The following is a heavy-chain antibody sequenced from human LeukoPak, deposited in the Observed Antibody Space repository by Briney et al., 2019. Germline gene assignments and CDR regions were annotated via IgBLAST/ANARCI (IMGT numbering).Heavy chain of an antibody. J-gene: IGHJ5*02. D-gene: IGHD1-26*01. CDR3: ARVSISGGSYTSWFDP. V-gene: IGHV1-18*01. Sequence: GASVKVSCKASGYTFTSYGITWVRQAPGQGLEWMGWISVYNGNTNYAQKLQGRVTMTTDTSTSTAYMELRSLRSDDTAVYYCARVSISGGSYTSWFDPWGQGTLVTVSS. CDR2: ISVYNGNT. CDR1: GYTFTSYG.